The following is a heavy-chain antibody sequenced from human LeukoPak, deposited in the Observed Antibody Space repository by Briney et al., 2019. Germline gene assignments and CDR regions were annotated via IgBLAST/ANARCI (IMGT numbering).Heavy chain of an antibody. J-gene: IGHJ6*02. CDR1: GGSISDSTYS. V-gene: IGHV4-61*01. CDR3: ARDKTAITYGMDV. D-gene: IGHD2-21*02. Sequence: PSETLSLTCAVSGGSISDSTYSWGWIRQPPGKGLEWIGHIYYSGSSNYNPSLKSRVTMSVDTSKNQFSLKLSSVTAADTAVYYCARDKTAITYGMDVWGQGTTVTVSS. CDR2: IYYSGSS.